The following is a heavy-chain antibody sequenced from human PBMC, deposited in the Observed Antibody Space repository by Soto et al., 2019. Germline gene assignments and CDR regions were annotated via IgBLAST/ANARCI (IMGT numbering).Heavy chain of an antibody. Sequence: GGSLRLSCAASGFTFSSYWMHWVRQTPEKGLVWVSHIDNDGISTTYADSVKGRFTISRDNAKNTLYLQMNSLTVEDTAVYYRVRDDFGLGIDYWGLGTLVTVSS. CDR1: GFTFSSYW. D-gene: IGHD1-26*01. CDR2: IDNDGIST. V-gene: IGHV3-74*01. J-gene: IGHJ4*02. CDR3: VRDDFGLGIDY.